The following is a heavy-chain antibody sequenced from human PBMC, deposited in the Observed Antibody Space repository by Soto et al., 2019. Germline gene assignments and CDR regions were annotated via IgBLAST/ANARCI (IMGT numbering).Heavy chain of an antibody. V-gene: IGHV3-72*01. D-gene: IGHD5-18*01. CDR2: TRNKANSYTT. J-gene: IGHJ3*02. CDR3: ATRGYSYGFYAFDI. Sequence: GGSLRLSCAASGFTFSDHYMDWVRQAPGKGLEWVGRTRNKANSYTTEYAASVKGRFTISRDDSKNSLYLQMNSLKTEDTAVYYCATRGYSYGFYAFDIWGQGTMVTVSS. CDR1: GFTFSDHY.